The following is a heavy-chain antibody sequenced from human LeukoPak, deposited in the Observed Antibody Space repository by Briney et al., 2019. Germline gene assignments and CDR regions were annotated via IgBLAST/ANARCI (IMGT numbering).Heavy chain of an antibody. D-gene: IGHD4-17*01. CDR3: ARHYPGGDYFIDD. V-gene: IGHV1-18*01. CDR1: GYTFASYG. J-gene: IGHJ4*02. Sequence: ASVKVSCKASGYTFASYGISWVRQAPGQGLEWMGWISDYNGNTNYAQKLQGRVTMTTDTSTSTAYMELRSLRSDDPSVYSCARHYPGGDYFIDDWGQGTLVTVSS. CDR2: ISDYNGNT.